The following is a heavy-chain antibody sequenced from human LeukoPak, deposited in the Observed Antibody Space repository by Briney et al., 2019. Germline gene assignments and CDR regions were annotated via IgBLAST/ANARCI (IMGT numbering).Heavy chain of an antibody. CDR1: GGSISSGGYY. CDR3: ARVATSQQLASYYFDY. J-gene: IGHJ4*02. CDR2: IYYSGST. Sequence: SQTLSLTCIVSGGSISSGGYYWSWIRQHPGKGLEWIGYIYYSGSTYYNPSLKSRVTISVDTSKNQFSLKLSSVTAADTAVYYCARVATSQQLASYYFDYWGQGTLVTVSS. V-gene: IGHV4-31*03. D-gene: IGHD6-13*01.